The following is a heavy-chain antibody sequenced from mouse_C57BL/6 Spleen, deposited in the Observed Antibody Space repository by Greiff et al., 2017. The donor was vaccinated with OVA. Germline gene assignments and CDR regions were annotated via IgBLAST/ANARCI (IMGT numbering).Heavy chain of an antibody. V-gene: IGHV14-2*01. CDR3: ARGSHYYGSSYGYFDV. CDR1: GFNIKDYY. CDR2: IDPEDGET. D-gene: IGHD1-1*01. Sequence: EVQLQQSGAELVKPGASVKLSCTASGFNIKDYYMHWVKQRTEQGLEWIGRIDPEDGETKYATKFQGKATITADTSSNTAYLQLSSLTSEDTAVYYCARGSHYYGSSYGYFDVWGTGTTVTVSS. J-gene: IGHJ1*03.